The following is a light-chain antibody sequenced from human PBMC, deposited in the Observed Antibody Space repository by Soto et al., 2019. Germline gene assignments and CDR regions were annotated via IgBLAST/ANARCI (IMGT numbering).Light chain of an antibody. CDR3: QQYDDSET. CDR1: QSVSSDY. CDR2: GAS. V-gene: IGKV3-20*01. J-gene: IGKJ1*01. Sequence: EIVLTQSPGTLSLSPGERVTLSCRVSQSVSSDYFAWYQQKPGQAPRLLIYGASTRAAGIPDRFSGSGSGTDFSLTISRLEPEDFAVYYCQQYDDSETFGQGTKVEIK.